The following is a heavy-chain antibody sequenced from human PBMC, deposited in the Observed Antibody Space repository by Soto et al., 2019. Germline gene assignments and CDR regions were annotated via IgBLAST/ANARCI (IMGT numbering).Heavy chain of an antibody. CDR3: AGTSIAAAGTVFDY. V-gene: IGHV4-34*01. Sequence: PGKGLEWIGYIYHSGSTNYNPSLKSRVTISVDTSKNQFSLKLSSVTAADTAVYYCAGTSIAAAGTVFDYWGQGTLVTVSS. CDR2: IYHSGST. J-gene: IGHJ4*02. D-gene: IGHD6-13*01.